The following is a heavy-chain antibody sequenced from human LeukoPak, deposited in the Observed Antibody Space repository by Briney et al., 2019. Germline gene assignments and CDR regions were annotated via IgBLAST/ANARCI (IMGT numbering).Heavy chain of an antibody. D-gene: IGHD3-9*01. Sequence: SETLSLTCTVYGDSISSRSYYWGWIRQPPGKGLEWIGSIYYSGSTYYNPSLKSRVTISVDTSKNQFSLKLSSVTAADTAVYYCARDGHYDILTGYWGRYYGMDVWGQGTTVTVSS. V-gene: IGHV4-39*07. CDR2: IYYSGST. CDR1: GDSISSRSYY. J-gene: IGHJ6*02. CDR3: ARDGHYDILTGYWGRYYGMDV.